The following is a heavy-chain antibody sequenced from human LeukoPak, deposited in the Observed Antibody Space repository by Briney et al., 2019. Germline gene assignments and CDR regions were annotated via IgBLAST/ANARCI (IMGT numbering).Heavy chain of an antibody. D-gene: IGHD6-13*01. CDR3: AREGELVPFDP. CDR2: IYYSGST. J-gene: IGHJ5*02. V-gene: IGHV4-39*07. CDR1: GGSISGSSYY. Sequence: SETLSLTCTVSGGSISGSSYYWGWIRQPPGKGLEWIGSIYYSGSTYYNPSLKSRVTISVDTSKNQFSLKLSSVTAADTAAYYCAREGELVPFDPWGQGTLVTVSS.